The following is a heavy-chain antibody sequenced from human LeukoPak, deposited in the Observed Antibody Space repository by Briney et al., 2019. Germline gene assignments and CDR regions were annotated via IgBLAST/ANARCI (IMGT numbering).Heavy chain of an antibody. Sequence: PGGSLRLSCAASGFTFSSYAMSWVRQAPGKGLEWVSAISGSGGSTNYADSVKGRFTISRDNSKNTLYLQMNSLRAEDTAVYYCAKSAGYCSSTSCYHFDYWDQGTLVTVSS. V-gene: IGHV3-23*01. CDR3: AKSAGYCSSTSCYHFDY. CDR2: ISGSGGST. CDR1: GFTFSSYA. J-gene: IGHJ4*02. D-gene: IGHD2-2*01.